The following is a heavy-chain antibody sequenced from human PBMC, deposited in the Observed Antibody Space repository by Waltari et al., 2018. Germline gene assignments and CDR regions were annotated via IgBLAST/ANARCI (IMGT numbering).Heavy chain of an antibody. CDR2: IRYDGSNK. Sequence: GKGLEWVAFIRYDGSNKYYADSVKGRFTISRDNSKNTLYLQMNSLRAEDTAVYYCAKARNYYDYIWGSPPSGAFDIWGQGTMVTVSS. V-gene: IGHV3-30*02. D-gene: IGHD3-16*01. CDR3: AKARNYYDYIWGSPPSGAFDI. J-gene: IGHJ3*02.